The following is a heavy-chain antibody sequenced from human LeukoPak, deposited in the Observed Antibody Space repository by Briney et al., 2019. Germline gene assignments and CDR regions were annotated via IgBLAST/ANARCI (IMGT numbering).Heavy chain of an antibody. V-gene: IGHV3-74*03. CDR2: IESGGPT. Sequence: GGSLRLSCEASGFTFSRTWMHWVRQGPGEGLLWLSRIESGGPTMYAESVKGRFTISRDNAKNTIYLQMNSLRAEDTAVYYCARIRVFGNGFDYWGQGTLVTVSS. J-gene: IGHJ4*02. D-gene: IGHD3-16*01. CDR1: GFTFSRTW. CDR3: ARIRVFGNGFDY.